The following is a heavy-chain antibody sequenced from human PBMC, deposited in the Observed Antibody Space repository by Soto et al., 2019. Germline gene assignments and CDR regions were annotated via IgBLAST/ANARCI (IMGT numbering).Heavy chain of an antibody. CDR1: GFTFGDSY. D-gene: IGHD2-15*01. J-gene: IGHJ5*02. V-gene: IGHV3-11*06. CDR3: RGGGGGLFDP. Sequence: PGGSLRLSCAGSGFTFGDSYMSWIRQAPGKWLEWLSYISPGSRYPAYADSVKGRFTISRDNAKRSLYLQMMSLTAEDTAIYCVRGGGGGLFDPWGQGXMVTVYS. CDR2: ISPGSRYP.